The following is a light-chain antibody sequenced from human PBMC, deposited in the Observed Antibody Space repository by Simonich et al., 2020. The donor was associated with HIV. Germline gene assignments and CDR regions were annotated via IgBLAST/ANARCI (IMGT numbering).Light chain of an antibody. V-gene: IGKV1-9*01. CDR2: AAS. Sequence: DIQLTQSPSFLSASVGDRVTITCRARHGISSYLAWYQQKPGKAPKLLIYAASTLQSGVPSRFSGSGSGTEFTLTISSLQPEDFATYYCQQLNSYPYTFGQGTKLEIK. J-gene: IGKJ2*01. CDR3: QQLNSYPYT. CDR1: HGISSY.